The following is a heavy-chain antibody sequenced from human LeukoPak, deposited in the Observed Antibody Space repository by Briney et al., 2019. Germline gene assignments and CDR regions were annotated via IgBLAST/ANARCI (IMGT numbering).Heavy chain of an antibody. CDR2: IYSGGST. CDR1: GFTVSSNY. CDR3: ARDIFAVDSSGYQPL. D-gene: IGHD3-22*01. V-gene: IGHV3-53*01. Sequence: PGGSLRLSCAASGFTVSSNYMSWVRRAPGKGLEWVSVIYSGGSTYYADSVKGRFTISRDNSKNTLYLQMNSLRAEDTAVYYCARDIFAVDSSGYQPLWGQGTLVTVSS. J-gene: IGHJ4*02.